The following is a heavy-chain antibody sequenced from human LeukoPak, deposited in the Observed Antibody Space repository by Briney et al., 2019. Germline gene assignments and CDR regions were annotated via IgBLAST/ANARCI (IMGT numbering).Heavy chain of an antibody. CDR1: GYTLTELS. J-gene: IGHJ4*02. D-gene: IGHD4-23*01. V-gene: IGHV1-24*01. CDR2: FDPEDGET. Sequence: ASVKVSCKVSGYTLTELSMHWVRQAPGKGLEWMGGFDPEDGETIYAQKLQGRVTMTTDTSTSTAYMELRSLRSDDTAVYYCARGTTTVARHFDYWGQGTLVTVSS. CDR3: ARGTTTVARHFDY.